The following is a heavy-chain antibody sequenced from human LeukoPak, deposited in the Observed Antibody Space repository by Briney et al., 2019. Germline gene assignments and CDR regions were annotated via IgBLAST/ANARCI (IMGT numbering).Heavy chain of an antibody. CDR1: GGSFSGYY. D-gene: IGHD2-15*01. J-gene: IGHJ5*02. CDR2: INHSGST. V-gene: IGHV4-34*01. Sequence: SETLSLTCAVYGGSFSGYYWSWIRQPPGKGLEWIGEINHSGSTNYNPSLKSRVTMSVDTSKNQFSLKLSSVTAADTAVYYCARGCGGGSCYYPADDWFDPWGQGTLVTVSS. CDR3: ARGCGGGSCYYPADDWFDP.